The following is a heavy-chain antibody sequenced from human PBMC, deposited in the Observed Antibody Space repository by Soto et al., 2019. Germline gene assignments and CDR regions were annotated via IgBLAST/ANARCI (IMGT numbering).Heavy chain of an antibody. V-gene: IGHV4-30-4*08. CDR1: GGSISSGGYY. CDR3: ASYYDSSGYYKDY. D-gene: IGHD3-22*01. CDR2: IYYSGST. J-gene: IGHJ4*02. Sequence: SETLSLTCTVSGGSISSGGYYWSWIRQHPGKGLEWIGYIYYSGSTYYNPSLKSRVTISVDTPKNQFSLKLSSVTAADTAVYYCASYYDSSGYYKDYWGQGTLVTVSS.